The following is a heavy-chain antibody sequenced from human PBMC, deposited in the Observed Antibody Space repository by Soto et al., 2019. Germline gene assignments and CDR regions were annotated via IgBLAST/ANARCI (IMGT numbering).Heavy chain of an antibody. CDR2: IYYSGYT. CDR1: GDCITGWS. CDR3: AGGLRWGGSYPDAFDV. D-gene: IGHD1-26*01. Sequence: SQTRSLTCTVSGDCITGWSRSWNRQHPGKGLEWIGYIYYSGYTNYNNYNPSLNSRVTISVDTSRNQFSLNLNSVTAADTAVYYCAGGLRWGGSYPDAFDVWGQGTMVTVSS. V-gene: IGHV4-59*01. J-gene: IGHJ3*01.